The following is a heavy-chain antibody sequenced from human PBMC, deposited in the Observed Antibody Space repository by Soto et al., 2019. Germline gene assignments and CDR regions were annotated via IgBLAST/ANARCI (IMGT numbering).Heavy chain of an antibody. CDR3: AKFRSSYYGMDV. Sequence: ESGGGLVQPGGSLRLSCAASEFTFTSYEMNWVRQAPGKGLEWVSYISSSGGAKYYADSVKGRFTISRDNAKNSLYLQMNSLRAEDTAVYYCAKFRSSYYGMDVWGQGTAVTVSS. D-gene: IGHD3-10*01. CDR2: ISSSGGAK. V-gene: IGHV3-48*03. CDR1: EFTFTSYE. J-gene: IGHJ6*02.